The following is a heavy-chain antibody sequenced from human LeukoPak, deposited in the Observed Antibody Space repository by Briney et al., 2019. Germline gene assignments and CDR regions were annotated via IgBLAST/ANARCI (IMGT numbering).Heavy chain of an antibody. V-gene: IGHV3-23*01. CDR3: AKDRTGYSYGYFLSP. CDR2: ITDSVSGGST. CDR1: GFTFSSYA. Sequence: GGSLRLSCAASGFTFSSYAMTWVRQAPGKGLEWVSTITDSVSGGSTYYADSVKGRFTISRDNSKNTLYLQMSSLRAEDMAVYFCAKDRTGYSYGYFLSPWGQGTLVTVSS. D-gene: IGHD5-18*01. J-gene: IGHJ5*02.